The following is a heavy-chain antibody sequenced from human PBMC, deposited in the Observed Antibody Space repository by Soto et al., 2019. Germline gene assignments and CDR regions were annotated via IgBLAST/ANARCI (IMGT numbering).Heavy chain of an antibody. CDR1: GDSISNLDYF. CDR3: ARVGYCLTGRRFPNWFDS. J-gene: IGHJ5*01. Sequence: SETLSLTCSVSGDSISNLDYFWAWIREPPGQALEYIEYMYKSGTTYYNPSFESRVAISVETSKSQFSLNVTSVTAGGNAVYFCARVGYCLTGRRFPNWFDSWGQGALVTVS. V-gene: IGHV4-30-4*01. CDR2: MYKSGTT. D-gene: IGHD7-27*01.